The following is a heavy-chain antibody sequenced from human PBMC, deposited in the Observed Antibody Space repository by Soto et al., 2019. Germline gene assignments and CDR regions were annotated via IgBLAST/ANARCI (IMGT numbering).Heavy chain of an antibody. CDR3: ARGWYSSRYGMDV. V-gene: IGHV1-2*04. J-gene: IGHJ6*02. Sequence: VASVKVSCKASGYTFTGYYMHWVRQAPGQGLEWMGWINPNSGGTNYAQKFQGWVTMTRDTSISTAYMELSRLRSDDTAVYYCARGWYSSRYGMDVWGQGTTVTVSS. CDR1: GYTFTGYY. D-gene: IGHD6-13*01. CDR2: INPNSGGT.